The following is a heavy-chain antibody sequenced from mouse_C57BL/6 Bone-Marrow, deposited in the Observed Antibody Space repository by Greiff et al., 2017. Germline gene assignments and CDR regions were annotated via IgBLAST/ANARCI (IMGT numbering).Heavy chain of an antibody. J-gene: IGHJ2*01. V-gene: IGHV14-4*01. CDR3: TTLAHFDY. Sequence: VQLQQSGAELVRPGASVKLSCTASGFNITDDYMHWVKQRPEQGLEWIGWIDPENGDTEYASKFQGKATITADTSSNTDYLQLSSLTSEDTAVYYCTTLAHFDYWGQGTTLTVSS. CDR1: GFNITDDY. CDR2: IDPENGDT.